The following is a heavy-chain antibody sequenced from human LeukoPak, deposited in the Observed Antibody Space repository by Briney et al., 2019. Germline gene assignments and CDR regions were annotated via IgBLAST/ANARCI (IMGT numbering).Heavy chain of an antibody. J-gene: IGHJ4*02. CDR3: AKDIGRQSGDY. CDR1: GFTFSSYG. Sequence: QPGRSLRLSCAASGFTFSSYGMHWVRQAPGKGLEWVAVISYDGSNKYYADSVKGRFTISRDNSKNTLYLQMNSLRAEDTAVYYCAKDIGRQSGDYWGQGTLVTVSS. V-gene: IGHV3-30*18. CDR2: ISYDGSNK. D-gene: IGHD3-3*01.